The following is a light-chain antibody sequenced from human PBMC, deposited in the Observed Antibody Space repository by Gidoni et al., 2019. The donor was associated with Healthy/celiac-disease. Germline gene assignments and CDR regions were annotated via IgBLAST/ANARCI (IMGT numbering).Light chain of an antibody. CDR1: QSIRTTT. J-gene: IGKJ2*01. CDR3: QQTHSFPYT. Sequence: DIQMRQSPSSLSATVGDTVTSTCRASQSIRTTTVSWYQQRPGQVPNLLIYCASSLETGVPSRFSGSGSGTDFTLTITSLQPEDFATYYCQQTHSFPYTFGQGSKLDI. CDR2: CAS. V-gene: IGKV1-39*01.